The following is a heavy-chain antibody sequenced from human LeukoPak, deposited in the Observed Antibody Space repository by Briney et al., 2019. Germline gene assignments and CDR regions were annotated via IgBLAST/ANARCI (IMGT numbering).Heavy chain of an antibody. CDR3: ATIESAIRFSGTQGGAVDY. D-gene: IGHD2-2*01. CDR1: GYTFTGYY. V-gene: IGHV1-2*02. Sequence: ASVKVSCKASGYTFTGYYMHWVRQAPGQGLEWMGWINPNSGGTNYAQKFQGRVTMTRDTSISTAYMELSRLRSDDTAVYYCATIESAIRFSGTQGGAVDYWGQGTLVTVSS. J-gene: IGHJ4*02. CDR2: INPNSGGT.